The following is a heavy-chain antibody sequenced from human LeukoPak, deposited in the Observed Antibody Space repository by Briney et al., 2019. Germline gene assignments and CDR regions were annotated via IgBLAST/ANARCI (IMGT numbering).Heavy chain of an antibody. CDR2: IYPDDSDT. CDR1: GYRFTSYW. Sequence: PGESLKISCKASGYRFTSYWIGWVRQMSGRGLEWVGIIYPDDSDTRYSPSFQGQVTISADKSISTAYLQWSSLKASDTAMYYCARSPRYGDYGDAFDIWGQGTMVTVSS. V-gene: IGHV5-51*01. CDR3: ARSPRYGDYGDAFDI. D-gene: IGHD4-17*01. J-gene: IGHJ3*02.